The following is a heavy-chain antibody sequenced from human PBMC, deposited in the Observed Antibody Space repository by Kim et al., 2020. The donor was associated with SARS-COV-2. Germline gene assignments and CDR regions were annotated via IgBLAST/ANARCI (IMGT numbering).Heavy chain of an antibody. Sequence: NYVDSVRGRVTVSRDIAKNSMYLQMNSLRVEDTAVYYCARDKAAGSGWSDSWGQGTLVTVSS. CDR3: ARDKAAGSGWSDS. D-gene: IGHD6-19*01. J-gene: IGHJ5*01. V-gene: IGHV3-7*01.